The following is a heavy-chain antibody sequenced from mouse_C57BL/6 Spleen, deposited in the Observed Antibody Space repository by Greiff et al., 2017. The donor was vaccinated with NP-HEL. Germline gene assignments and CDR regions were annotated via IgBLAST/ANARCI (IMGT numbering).Heavy chain of an antibody. V-gene: IGHV1-69*01. Sequence: QVQLQQPGAELVMPGASVKLSCKASGYTFTSYWMHWVKQRPGQGLEWIGEIDPSDSYTNYNQKFKGKSTLTVDKSSSTAYMQLSSLTSEDSAVYYCARPITTGVATDWYFDVWGTGTTVTVSS. D-gene: IGHD1-1*01. CDR2: IDPSDSYT. CDR3: ARPITTGVATDWYFDV. J-gene: IGHJ1*03. CDR1: GYTFTSYW.